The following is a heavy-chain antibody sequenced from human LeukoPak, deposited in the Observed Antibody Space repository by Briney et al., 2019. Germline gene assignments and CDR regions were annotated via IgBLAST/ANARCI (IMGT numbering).Heavy chain of an antibody. V-gene: IGHV3-23*01. Sequence: PGGSLRLSCAASGFTFSTYGMGWVRQAPGKGLEWVSSISYSDDSTSYADSVKGRFTISRDNSKNTLSLQMNSQRAEDTAVYYCVKHSLYYYGSGTYFDYWGQGTLVTVSS. D-gene: IGHD3-10*01. CDR1: GFTFSTYG. J-gene: IGHJ4*02. CDR3: VKHSLYYYGSGTYFDY. CDR2: ISYSDDST.